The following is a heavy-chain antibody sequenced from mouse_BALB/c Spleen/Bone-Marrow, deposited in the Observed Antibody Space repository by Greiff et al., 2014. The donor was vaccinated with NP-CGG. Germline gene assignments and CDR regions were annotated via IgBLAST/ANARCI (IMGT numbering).Heavy chain of an antibody. Sequence: EVKLMESGPELVKPGSSVKMSCKTSGYSFTDYTIHWVKQSHGKSLEWIGGFNPNNGGTNYNRKFKDKATLTVDKSSRTAYMEFRSLTFEDSAVYYCARAGWYDYWGQGTTLTVSS. CDR1: GYSFTDYT. J-gene: IGHJ2*01. V-gene: IGHV1-22*01. D-gene: IGHD1-1*02. CDR2: FNPNNGGT. CDR3: ARAGWYDY.